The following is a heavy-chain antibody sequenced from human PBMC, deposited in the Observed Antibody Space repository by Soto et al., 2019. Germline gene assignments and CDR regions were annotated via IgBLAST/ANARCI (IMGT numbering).Heavy chain of an antibody. Sequence: QVQLQEWGAGLVKPSETLSLTCTVSGGSISSYYWSWIRQPLGKGLEWIGYIYYSGSTNYNPSLKSRVTISVDTSKNQFSLKLSSVTAADTAVYYCAGTVDIVATTRPFAYWGQGTLVTVSS. CDR1: GGSISSYY. D-gene: IGHD5-12*01. CDR2: IYYSGST. CDR3: AGTVDIVATTRPFAY. V-gene: IGHV4-59*08. J-gene: IGHJ4*02.